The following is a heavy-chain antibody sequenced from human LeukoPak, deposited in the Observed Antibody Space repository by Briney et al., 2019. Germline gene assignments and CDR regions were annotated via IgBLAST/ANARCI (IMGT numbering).Heavy chain of an antibody. CDR1: GFTFNTYW. V-gene: IGHV3-7*01. Sequence: PGGSLRLSCAASGFTFNTYWMSWVRQAPGKGLEWVANIKQDGSEKYYVDSVKGRFTISRDNTKNSLYLQMNSLRAEDTAVYYCAREDYYDSSGYYPTGRFDYWGQGTLVTVSS. J-gene: IGHJ4*02. CDR3: AREDYYDSSGYYPTGRFDY. CDR2: IKQDGSEK. D-gene: IGHD3-22*01.